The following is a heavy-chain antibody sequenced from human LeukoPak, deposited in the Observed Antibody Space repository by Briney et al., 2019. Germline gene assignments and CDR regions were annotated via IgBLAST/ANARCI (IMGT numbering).Heavy chain of an antibody. V-gene: IGHV3-21*01. CDR1: GFTFSSYS. D-gene: IGHD2-15*01. Sequence: PGGSLRLSCAASGFTFSSYSMNWVRQAPGKGLEWVSSISSSSSYIYYADSVKGRFTISRDNAKNSLYLQMNSLRGEDTAVYYCARDLLLTAFDYWGQGTLVTVSS. J-gene: IGHJ4*02. CDR3: ARDLLLTAFDY. CDR2: ISSSSSYI.